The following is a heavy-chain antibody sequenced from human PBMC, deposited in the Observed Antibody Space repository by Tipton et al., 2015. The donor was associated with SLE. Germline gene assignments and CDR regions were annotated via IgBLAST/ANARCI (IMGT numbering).Heavy chain of an antibody. D-gene: IGHD3-9*01. J-gene: IGHJ3*02. CDR2: INHSGST. CDR1: GGSFSGYY. V-gene: IGHV4-34*01. CDR3: ASGILTGNAAFDI. Sequence: LRLSCAVYGGSFSGYYWSWIRQPPGKGLEWIGEINHSGSTNSKPSPKSRVTISVDTSKNQFSLKLSSVTAADTAVYYCASGILTGNAAFDIWGPGTMVTVSS.